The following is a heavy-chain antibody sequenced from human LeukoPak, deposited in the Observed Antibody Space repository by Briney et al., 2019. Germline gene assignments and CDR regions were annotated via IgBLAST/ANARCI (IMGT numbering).Heavy chain of an antibody. CDR3: ARDGRNYDLDYFDY. CDR1: GYTFTSYG. CDR2: ISAYNGNT. D-gene: IGHD3-3*01. V-gene: IGHV1-18*01. Sequence: GASVKVSCKASGYTFTSYGIGWVRQAPGQGLEWMGWISAYNGNTNYAQKLQGRVTMTTDTSTSTAYMELRSLRSDDTAVYYCARDGRNYDLDYFDYWGQGTLVTVSS. J-gene: IGHJ4*02.